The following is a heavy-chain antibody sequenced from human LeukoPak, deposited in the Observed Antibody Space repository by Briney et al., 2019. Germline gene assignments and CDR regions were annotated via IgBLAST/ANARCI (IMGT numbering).Heavy chain of an antibody. CDR2: IYYSGST. D-gene: IGHD3-9*01. CDR3: ARGDDILTGYYNGADY. Sequence: PSETLSLTCTVSGGSISSYYWSWIRQPPGKGLEWIVYIYYSGSTNYNPSLKSRVTISVDTSKNQFSLKLSSVTAADTAVYYCARGDDILTGYYNGADYWGQGTLVTVSS. J-gene: IGHJ4*02. V-gene: IGHV4-59*01. CDR1: GGSISSYY.